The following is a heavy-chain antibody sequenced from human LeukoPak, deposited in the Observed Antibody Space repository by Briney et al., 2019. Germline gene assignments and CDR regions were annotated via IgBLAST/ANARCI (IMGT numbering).Heavy chain of an antibody. V-gene: IGHV4-59*01. J-gene: IGHJ4*02. Sequence: SETLSLTCTVSGGSISSYYWSWIRQPPGKGLEWIGYISYSGSTNYNPSLKSRVTISVDTPKHQFSLKLSAVTAADTAVYYCARGPHKFDYWGQGSLVTVSS. CDR3: ARGPHKFDY. CDR2: ISYSGST. CDR1: GGSISSYY.